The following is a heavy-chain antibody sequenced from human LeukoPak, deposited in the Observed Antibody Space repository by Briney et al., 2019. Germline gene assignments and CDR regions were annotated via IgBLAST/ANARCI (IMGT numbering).Heavy chain of an antibody. D-gene: IGHD2-2*01. Sequence: SETLSLTCTVSGGSIGSYYWTWIRQPPGEGLEWIGYIYDGGNTDYNPSLKSRVTLSADSSKNQLSLKLTSVTAADTALYYCVRQGVGVPTDSLMSYQCMAVWGKGTTVTVSS. J-gene: IGHJ6*03. V-gene: IGHV4-59*08. CDR2: IYDGGNT. CDR1: GGSIGSYY. CDR3: VRQGVGVPTDSLMSYQCMAV.